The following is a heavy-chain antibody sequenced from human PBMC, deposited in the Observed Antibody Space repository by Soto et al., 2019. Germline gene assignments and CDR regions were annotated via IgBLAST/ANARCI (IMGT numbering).Heavy chain of an antibody. J-gene: IGHJ5*02. V-gene: IGHV4-59*08. CDR1: GGSISSYY. CDR2: IYYSGST. Sequence: SETLSLTCTVSGGSISSYYWSWIRQPPGKGLEWIGYIYYSGSTNYNPSLKSRVTISVDTSKNQFSLKLSPVTAADTAVYYCATLRYYDFWSGSGPIWFDPWGQGTLVTVSS. CDR3: ATLRYYDFWSGSGPIWFDP. D-gene: IGHD3-3*01.